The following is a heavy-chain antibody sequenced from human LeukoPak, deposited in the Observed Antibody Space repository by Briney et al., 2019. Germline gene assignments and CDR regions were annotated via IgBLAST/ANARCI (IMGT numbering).Heavy chain of an antibody. CDR1: EFAFSSYS. J-gene: IGHJ5*02. CDR2: ISSSSSTI. D-gene: IGHD1-26*01. CDR3: ARKLLGGNWFDP. Sequence: PGGSLRLSCAASEFAFSSYSMNWVRQAPGKGLEWVSYISSSSSTIYYAGSVKGRFTISRDNAKNSLYLQMNSLRDEDTAVYYCARKLLGGNWFDPWGQGTLVTVSS. V-gene: IGHV3-48*02.